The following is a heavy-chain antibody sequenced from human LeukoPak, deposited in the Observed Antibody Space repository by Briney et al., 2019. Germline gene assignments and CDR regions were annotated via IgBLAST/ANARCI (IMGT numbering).Heavy chain of an antibody. J-gene: IGHJ4*02. V-gene: IGHV3-21*06. D-gene: IGHD6-6*01. Sequence: GGSLRLSCAASGFTFSSYCMNWVRQAPGKGLEWVSSISSSSSYIYYADSVKGRFTISRDNAKNSLYLQMNSLRAEDTAVYYCARDGSSRDFDYWGQGTLVTVSS. CDR3: ARDGSSRDFDY. CDR2: ISSSSSYI. CDR1: GFTFSSYC.